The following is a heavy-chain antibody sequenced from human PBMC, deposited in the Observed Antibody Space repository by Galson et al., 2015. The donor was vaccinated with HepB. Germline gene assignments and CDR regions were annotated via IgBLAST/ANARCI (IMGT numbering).Heavy chain of an antibody. CDR3: ARDLSGWTRGIDY. V-gene: IGHV1-69*04. J-gene: IGHJ4*02. Sequence: SVKVSCKASGGTFSSYAISWVRQAPGQGLEWMGRIIPILGIANYAQKFQGRVTITADKSTSTAYMELSSLRSEDTAVYYCARDLSGWTRGIDYWGQGTLVTVSS. D-gene: IGHD6-19*01. CDR1: GGTFSSYA. CDR2: IIPILGIA.